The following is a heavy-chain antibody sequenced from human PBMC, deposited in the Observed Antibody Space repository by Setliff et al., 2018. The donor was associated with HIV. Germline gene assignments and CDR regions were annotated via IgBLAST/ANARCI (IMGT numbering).Heavy chain of an antibody. Sequence: SETLSLTCTVSGDSISSDFYWGWIRQPPGKGLEWIGSIYHSGNTYYMPSLKSRVTISVDTSKNQFSLKLSSVTAADTAVYYCARVPHYGDSPTFLDIWGQGIMVTVSS. CDR3: ARVPHYGDSPTFLDI. V-gene: IGHV4-38-2*02. CDR1: GDSISSDFY. D-gene: IGHD4-17*01. CDR2: IYHSGNT. J-gene: IGHJ3*02.